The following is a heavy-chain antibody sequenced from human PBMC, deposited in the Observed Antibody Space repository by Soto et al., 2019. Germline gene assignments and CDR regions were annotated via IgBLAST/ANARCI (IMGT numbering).Heavy chain of an antibody. Sequence: SXKISCKACGYTFTDYHIHWMRHAPGQGLEWMGIINPFSGSTAYAQKLQGRVTMTRDTSTSAVYMELSSLRSEDTAVYYCARGSSYYYESSGPPEYFQHWGQGTLVTVSS. CDR2: INPFSGST. V-gene: IGHV1-46*04. D-gene: IGHD3-22*01. CDR1: GYTFTDYH. J-gene: IGHJ1*01. CDR3: ARGSSYYYESSGPPEYFQH.